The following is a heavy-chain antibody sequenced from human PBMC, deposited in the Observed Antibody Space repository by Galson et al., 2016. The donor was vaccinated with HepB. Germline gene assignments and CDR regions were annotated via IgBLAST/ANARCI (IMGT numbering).Heavy chain of an antibody. CDR2: ITPTCGTT. V-gene: IGHV1-46*01. D-gene: IGHD6-19*01. CDR3: ARDPVPVSGYPSGMDV. J-gene: IGHJ6*02. Sequence: SVKVSCKASGYTFTKYVLHWVRQAPGQRLEWMGIITPTCGTTSYAQKFQGRVTMTRDTSTSTVFMELSSLRSDDTAVYYCARDPVPVSGYPSGMDVWGQGTTVIVSS. CDR1: GYTFTKYV.